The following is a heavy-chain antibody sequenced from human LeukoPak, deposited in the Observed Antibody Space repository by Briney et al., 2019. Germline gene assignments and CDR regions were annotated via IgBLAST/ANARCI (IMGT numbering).Heavy chain of an antibody. CDR2: IYYSGST. D-gene: IGHD3-10*01. V-gene: IGHV4-31*03. CDR1: GASISSGGYY. J-gene: IGHJ4*02. Sequence: PSETLSLTCTASGASISSGGYYWSWIRQHPGKGLERIGYIYYSGSTYYNPSLKSRVTISVDTSKNQFSLKLSSVTAADTAVYYCASHTMVRGVVGYYWGQGTLVTVSS. CDR3: ASHTMVRGVVGYY.